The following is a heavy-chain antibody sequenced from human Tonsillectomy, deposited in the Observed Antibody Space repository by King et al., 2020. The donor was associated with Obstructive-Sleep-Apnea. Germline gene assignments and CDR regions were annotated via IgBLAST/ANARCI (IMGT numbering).Heavy chain of an antibody. J-gene: IGHJ6*02. V-gene: IGHV3-23*04. Sequence: VQLVESGGGLVQPGGSLRLSCAASGFSFSSSAMSWVRQAPGKGLEWVSAISRSGGNTYYADSVKGRFTISRDNSENTLYLQMNSLSAEDTAVYTGAKDDIVVIPDATEHFYYGLDVWGQGTKVTGSS. CDR1: GFSFSSSA. CDR2: ISRSGGNT. D-gene: IGHD2-2*01. CDR3: AKDDIVVIPDATEHFYYGLDV.